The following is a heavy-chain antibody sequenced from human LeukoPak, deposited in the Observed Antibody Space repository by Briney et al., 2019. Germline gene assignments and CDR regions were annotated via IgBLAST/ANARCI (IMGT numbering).Heavy chain of an antibody. D-gene: IGHD2-21*01. J-gene: IGHJ5*02. CDR3: ARGDWFDP. CDR1: GYTFTSYD. CDR2: VSVYNGNT. V-gene: IGHV1-18*01. Sequence: ASVTVSCQASGYTFTSYDINWVRQAPGQGLEWMGWVSVYNGNTNYAQKFEGRVAMTTDTSSTTAYMELRSLKSDDTAIYYCARGDWFDPWGQGTLVTVSS.